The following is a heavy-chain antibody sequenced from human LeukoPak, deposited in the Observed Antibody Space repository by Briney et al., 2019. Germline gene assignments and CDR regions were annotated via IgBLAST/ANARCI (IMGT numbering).Heavy chain of an antibody. CDR3: ARGTLAVALRYAFDI. CDR1: GGSISSYY. Sequence: PSETLPLTCTVSGGSISSYYWSWIRQPPGKGLEWIGYIYYSGSTNYNPSLKSRVTISVDTSKNQFSLKLSSVTAADTAVYYCARGTLAVALRYAFDIWGQGTMVTVSS. CDR2: IYYSGST. V-gene: IGHV4-59*01. J-gene: IGHJ3*02. D-gene: IGHD6-19*01.